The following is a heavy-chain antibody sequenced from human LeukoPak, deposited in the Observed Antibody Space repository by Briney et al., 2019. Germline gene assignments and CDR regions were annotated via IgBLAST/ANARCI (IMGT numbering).Heavy chain of an antibody. Sequence: SETLSLTRTVSGGSISSYYWSWIRQPAGKGLEWIGRIYTSGSTNYNPSLKSRVTMSVDTSKNQFSLKLSSVTAANTAVYYCARDSASWSPYYYYYMDVWGKGTTVTVSS. V-gene: IGHV4-4*07. J-gene: IGHJ6*03. D-gene: IGHD3-3*01. CDR3: ARDSASWSPYYYYYMDV. CDR2: IYTSGST. CDR1: GGSISSYY.